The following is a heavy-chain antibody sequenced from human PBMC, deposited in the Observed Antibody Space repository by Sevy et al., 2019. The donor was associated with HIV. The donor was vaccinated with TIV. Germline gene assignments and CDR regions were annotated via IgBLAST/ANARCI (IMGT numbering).Heavy chain of an antibody. J-gene: IGHJ6*02. CDR3: AKDTGYYYYGMDV. D-gene: IGHD4-4*01. CDR2: ISYDGSNK. CDR1: GFTFSSYG. Sequence: GGSLRLSCVASGFTFSSYGMHWVRQAPGKGLEWVAVISYDGSNKYYADSVKGRFTISRDNSKNTLYLQMNSLRAEDTAVYYCAKDTGYYYYGMDVWGQGTTVTVSS. V-gene: IGHV3-30*18.